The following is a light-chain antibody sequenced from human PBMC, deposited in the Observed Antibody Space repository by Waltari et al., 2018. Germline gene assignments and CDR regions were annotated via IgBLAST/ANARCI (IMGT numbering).Light chain of an antibody. CDR3: QQYNSYSST. J-gene: IGKJ1*01. Sequence: DVQMTQSPSTLSASVGDRVIITCRASQSTGSWLAWYQQRPGKAPKLLIYKTSILEDGVPSRFSGSASGTEFTLTISSLQPDDFATYHCQQYNSYSSTFGQGTKVEIK. CDR2: KTS. V-gene: IGKV1-5*03. CDR1: QSTGSW.